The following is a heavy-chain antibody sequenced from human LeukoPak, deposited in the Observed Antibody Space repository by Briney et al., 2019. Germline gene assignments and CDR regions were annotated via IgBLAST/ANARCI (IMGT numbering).Heavy chain of an antibody. D-gene: IGHD6-6*01. J-gene: IGHJ6*03. V-gene: IGHV3-11*04. Sequence: LSLTCTVSGGSISSYYWSWIRQAPGNGLEWVSYISSSGSTIYYADSVKGRFTIARDNAKNSLYLQMNSLRAEDTAVYYCARVHSSFDYYYYYYMDVWGKGTTVTVSS. CDR1: GGSISSYY. CDR3: ARVHSSFDYYYYYYMDV. CDR2: ISSSGSTI.